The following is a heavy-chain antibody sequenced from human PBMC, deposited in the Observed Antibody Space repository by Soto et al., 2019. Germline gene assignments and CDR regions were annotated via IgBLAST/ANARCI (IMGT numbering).Heavy chain of an antibody. CDR3: AANTLPGSIQEAWFDA. D-gene: IGHD2-15*01. V-gene: IGHV4-59*11. CDR1: GVSISSHY. Sequence: SVSLCLTCTVSGVSISSHYWSWIRQPPGKGLEWLGYIYDGGDTNYNPSLKSRVAISVDTSKNQFSLKLRSVTAADTAMYYCAANTLPGSIQEAWFDAWGEETLVTASS. CDR2: IYDGGDT. J-gene: IGHJ5*02.